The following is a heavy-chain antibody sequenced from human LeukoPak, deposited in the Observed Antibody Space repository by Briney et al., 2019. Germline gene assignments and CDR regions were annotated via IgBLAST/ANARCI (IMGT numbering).Heavy chain of an antibody. J-gene: IGHJ4*02. D-gene: IGHD2-2*03. V-gene: IGHV3-30*02. CDR2: IRYDGSNK. CDR3: ARGRLDIVVVPAASPYSSSCEY. Sequence: PGGSLRLSCAASGFTFSSYGMHWVRQAPGKGLEWVAFIRYDGSNKYYADSVKGRFTISRDNSKNTLYLQMNSLRAEDTAVYYCARGRLDIVVVPAASPYSSSCEYWGQGTLVTVSS. CDR1: GFTFSSYG.